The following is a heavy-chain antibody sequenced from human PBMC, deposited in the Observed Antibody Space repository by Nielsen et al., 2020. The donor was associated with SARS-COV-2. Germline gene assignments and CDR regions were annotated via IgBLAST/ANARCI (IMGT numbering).Heavy chain of an antibody. Sequence: LKISCAASGFTFSSYAMHWVRQAPGKGLEWVAVISYDGSNKYYADSVKGRFTISRDNSKNTLYLQMNSLRAEDTAVYYCARGSVAGTGVFDYWCPGSMVTVSS. D-gene: IGHD6-19*01. CDR2: ISYDGSNK. CDR3: ARGSVAGTGVFDY. J-gene: IGHJ4*02. CDR1: GFTFSSYA. V-gene: IGHV3-30-3*01.